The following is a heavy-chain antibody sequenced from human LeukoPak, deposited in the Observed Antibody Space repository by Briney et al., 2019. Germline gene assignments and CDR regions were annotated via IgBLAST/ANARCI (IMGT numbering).Heavy chain of an antibody. CDR2: ITNSGDRT. CDR1: GFTFSSFP. D-gene: IGHD6-13*01. V-gene: IGHV3-23*01. J-gene: IGHJ4*02. Sequence: PGGSLRLSCAASGFTFSSFPMSWVRQAPGKGLECVSSITNSGDRTYYADSVKGRFTISRDNSKNTLYLQMNSLRAEDTAVYYCAKVRSGDIAAALNYWGQGTLVPVSS. CDR3: AKVRSGDIAAALNY.